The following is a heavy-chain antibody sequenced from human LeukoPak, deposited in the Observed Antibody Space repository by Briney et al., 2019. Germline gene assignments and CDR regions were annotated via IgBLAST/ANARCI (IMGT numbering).Heavy chain of an antibody. CDR2: ISSSGGST. D-gene: IGHD1-26*01. CDR1: GFTFSSHA. CDR3: AKEGGSYLKHLDY. J-gene: IGHJ4*02. V-gene: IGHV3-23*01. Sequence: GGSLRLSCAASGFTFSSHAMSWVRQAPGKGLEWVSGISSSGGSTYYADSVKGRFTISRDNSKNTLYLQMNSLRAEDTAVYYCAKEGGSYLKHLDYWGQGTLVTVSS.